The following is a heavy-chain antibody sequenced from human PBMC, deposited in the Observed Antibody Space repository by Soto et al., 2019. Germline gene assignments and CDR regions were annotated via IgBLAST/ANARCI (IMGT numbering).Heavy chain of an antibody. CDR1: GFTFSSYG. V-gene: IGHV3-33*01. CDR2: IWYDGSNK. Sequence: GGSLRLSCAASGFTFSSYGMHWVRQAPGKGLEWVAVIWYDGSNKYYADSVKGRFTISRDNSKNTLYLQMNSLRAEDTAVYYCARDLGYSSSWYNPGTDGMDVWGQGTTVTVSS. D-gene: IGHD6-13*01. CDR3: ARDLGYSSSWYNPGTDGMDV. J-gene: IGHJ6*02.